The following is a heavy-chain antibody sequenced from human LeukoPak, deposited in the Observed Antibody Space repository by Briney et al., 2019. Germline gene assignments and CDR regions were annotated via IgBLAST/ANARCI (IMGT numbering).Heavy chain of an antibody. V-gene: IGHV3-21*01. D-gene: IGHD1-26*01. CDR1: GFTFRSYS. J-gene: IGHJ3*02. CDR3: ARVGWELLFDAFDI. CDR2: IDPSSTYI. Sequence: MAGGSLRLSCAASGFTFRSYSMNWVRQAPGKGLEWVSAIDPSSTYIYYADSVKGRFTISRDNAKNSLYLQMNSLRAEDTAVYYCARVGWELLFDAFDIWGQGTMVTVSS.